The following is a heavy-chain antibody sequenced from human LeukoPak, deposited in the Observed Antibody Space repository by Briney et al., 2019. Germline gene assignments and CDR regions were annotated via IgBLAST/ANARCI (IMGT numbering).Heavy chain of an antibody. J-gene: IGHJ6*02. CDR1: GYTFTSYA. Sequence: EASVKVSCKASGYTFTSYAMHWVRQAPGQRLEWMGWINAGNGNTKYSQKFQGRVTITRDTSASTAYMELSSLRSEDTAVYYCASPGCHFRGQDLTGTPNCWYGMDVWGQGTTVTVSS. CDR2: INAGNGNT. D-gene: IGHD3-10*01. V-gene: IGHV1-3*01. CDR3: ASPGCHFRGQDLTGTPNCWYGMDV.